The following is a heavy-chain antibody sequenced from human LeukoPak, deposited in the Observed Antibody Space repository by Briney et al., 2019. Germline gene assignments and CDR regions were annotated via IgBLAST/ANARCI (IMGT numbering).Heavy chain of an antibody. J-gene: IGHJ4*02. CDR3: ARDDGSGIDY. CDR2: ISSSSSYI. CDR1: GFTFSSYS. V-gene: IGHV3-21*01. D-gene: IGHD3-10*01. Sequence: GGSLRLSCAASGFTFSSYSMNWVRQAPREGLEWVSSISSSSSYIYYADSVKGRFTISRDNAKNSLYLQMNSLRAEDTAVYYCARDDGSGIDYWGQGTLVTVSS.